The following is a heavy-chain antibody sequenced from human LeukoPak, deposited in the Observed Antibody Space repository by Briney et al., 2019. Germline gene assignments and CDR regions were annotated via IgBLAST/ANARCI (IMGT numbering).Heavy chain of an antibody. V-gene: IGHV1-2*02. CDR3: ARGNYDILIDY. CDR2: INPNSGAT. J-gene: IGHJ4*02. CDR1: GYTFTRYY. Sequence: ASVKVSCKASGYTFTRYYMHWVRQAPGQGLEWMGWINPNSGATNYAQKFQGRVTMTRDTSINPAFMDLSWLKSDDTAVYYCARGNYDILIDYWGQGTLVTVSS. D-gene: IGHD3-9*01.